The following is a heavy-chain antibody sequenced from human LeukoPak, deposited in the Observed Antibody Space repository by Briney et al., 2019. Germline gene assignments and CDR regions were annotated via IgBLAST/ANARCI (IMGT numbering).Heavy chain of an antibody. CDR2: ISGSGGST. J-gene: IGHJ4*02. CDR1: GFTFSSYA. Sequence: GGSLRLSCAASGFTFSSYAMSWVRQAPGKGLEWVSAISGSGGSTYYADSVKGRFTISRDNSKNTLYLQMNSLRAEATAVYYCAKDRDKYYYDSSGYYHGPYFDYWGQGTLVTVSS. V-gene: IGHV3-23*01. D-gene: IGHD3-22*01. CDR3: AKDRDKYYYDSSGYYHGPYFDY.